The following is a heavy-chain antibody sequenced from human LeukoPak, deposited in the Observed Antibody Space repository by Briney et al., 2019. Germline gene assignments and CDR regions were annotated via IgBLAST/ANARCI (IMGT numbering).Heavy chain of an antibody. CDR2: VNANSGGV. V-gene: IGHV1-2*02. D-gene: IGHD2-2*01. CDR3: ARVVVVPAVYFDH. CDR1: GYTFSGYY. J-gene: IGHJ4*02. Sequence: ASVKVSCKASGYTFSGYYMHWVRQAPGQGLEWMGWVNANSGGVHYAQKFQGRVTMTRDTSTSTAYMGLSRLKSDDTAVYYCARVVVVPAVYFDHWGQGALVTVSS.